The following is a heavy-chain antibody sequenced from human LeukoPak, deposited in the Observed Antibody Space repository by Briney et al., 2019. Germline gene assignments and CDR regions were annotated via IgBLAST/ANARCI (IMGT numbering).Heavy chain of an antibody. D-gene: IGHD5-12*01. Sequence: GGSLRLSCAASGFTFDDYGMSWVRQAPGKGLEWVSGINWNGGSTGYADSVKGRFTISRDNAKNSLYLQMNSLRAEDTAVYYCARDYPGYSGYDLFDYWGQGTLVTVSS. V-gene: IGHV3-20*04. J-gene: IGHJ4*02. CDR1: GFTFDDYG. CDR2: INWNGGST. CDR3: ARDYPGYSGYDLFDY.